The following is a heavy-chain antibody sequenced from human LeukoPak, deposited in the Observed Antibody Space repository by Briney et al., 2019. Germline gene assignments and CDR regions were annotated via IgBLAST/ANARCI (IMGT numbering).Heavy chain of an antibody. CDR3: ARHEQYVYYFDY. V-gene: IGHV4-59*08. Sequence: PSETLSLTCTVSGGSISSYYWSWIRQPPGKGLEWIGYIYYSGSTNYNPSLKSRVTISVDTSKNQFSLKLSSVTAADTAVYYCARHEQYVYYFDYWGQGTLVTVSS. CDR1: GGSISSYY. CDR2: IYYSGST. D-gene: IGHD4-11*01. J-gene: IGHJ4*02.